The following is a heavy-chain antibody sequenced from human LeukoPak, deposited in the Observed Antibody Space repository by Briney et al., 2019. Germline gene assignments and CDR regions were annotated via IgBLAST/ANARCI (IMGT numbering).Heavy chain of an antibody. Sequence: GGSLRLSCAASGFSFDDYGMSWVRQAPGKGLEWVSGINWNGGSTGYADSVKGRFTVSRDNVQNTLYLQMNSLRAEDTAVYYCAKEHMEDYYYYMDVWGKGTTVTVSS. CDR1: GFSFDDYG. CDR3: AKEHMEDYYYYMDV. V-gene: IGHV3-20*04. D-gene: IGHD2-21*01. J-gene: IGHJ6*03. CDR2: INWNGGST.